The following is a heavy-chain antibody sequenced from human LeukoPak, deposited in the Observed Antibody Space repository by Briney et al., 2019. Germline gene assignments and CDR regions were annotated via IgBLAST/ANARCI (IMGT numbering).Heavy chain of an antibody. Sequence: ASVKVSCMASGYTFTSYAMHWVRQAPGQRLEWMGWINAGNGNTKYSQKFQGRVTITRDTSASTAYMELSSLRSEDTAVYYCARDLGGSSDFDYWGQGTLVTVSS. CDR2: INAGNGNT. CDR1: GYTFTSYA. D-gene: IGHD3-16*01. CDR3: ARDLGGSSDFDY. J-gene: IGHJ4*02. V-gene: IGHV1-3*01.